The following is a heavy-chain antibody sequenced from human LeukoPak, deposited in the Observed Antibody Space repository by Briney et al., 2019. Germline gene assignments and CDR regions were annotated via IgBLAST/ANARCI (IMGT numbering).Heavy chain of an antibody. V-gene: IGHV1-18*01. Sequence: ASVTVSCKASGYTFTSYGISWVRQAPGQGLEWMGWISAYNGNTNYAQKLQGRVTMTTDTSTSTAYMELRSLRSDDTAVYYCASRDYYDSSGYYYYWGQGTLVTVSS. D-gene: IGHD3-22*01. CDR3: ASRDYYDSSGYYYY. CDR2: ISAYNGNT. J-gene: IGHJ4*02. CDR1: GYTFTSYG.